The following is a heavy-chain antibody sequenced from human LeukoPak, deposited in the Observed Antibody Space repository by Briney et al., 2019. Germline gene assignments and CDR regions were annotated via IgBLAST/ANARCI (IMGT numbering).Heavy chain of an antibody. CDR2: INHSGST. CDR3: AREVTLVGYYYGMDV. CDR1: GGSFSGYY. V-gene: IGHV4-34*01. D-gene: IGHD4/OR15-4a*01. Sequence: SETLSLTCAVYGGSFSGYYWSWIRQPPGKGLEWIGEINHSGSTNYNPSLKSRVTISVDTSKNQFSLKLSSVTAADTAVYYCAREVTLVGYYYGMDVWGQGTTVTVSS. J-gene: IGHJ6*02.